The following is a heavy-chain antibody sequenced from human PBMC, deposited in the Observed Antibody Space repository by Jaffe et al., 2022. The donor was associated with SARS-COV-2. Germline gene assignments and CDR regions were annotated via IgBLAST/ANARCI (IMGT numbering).Heavy chain of an antibody. V-gene: IGHV1-18*01. CDR2: ISAYNGNT. CDR1: GYTFTSYG. CDR3: ARTPGGWEMATIRGSFDY. J-gene: IGHJ4*02. Sequence: QVQLVQSGAEVKKPGASVKVSCKASGYTFTSYGISWVRQAPGQGLEWMGWISAYNGNTNYAQKLQGRVTMTTDTSTSTAYMELRSLRSDDTAVYYCARTPGGWEMATIRGSFDYWGQGTLVTVSS. D-gene: IGHD5-12*01.